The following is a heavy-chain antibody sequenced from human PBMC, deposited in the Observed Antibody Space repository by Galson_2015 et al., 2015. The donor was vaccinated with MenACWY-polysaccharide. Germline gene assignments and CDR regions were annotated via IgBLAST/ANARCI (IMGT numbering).Heavy chain of an antibody. CDR1: GFIFSNFA. CDR2: IWHDGSNK. J-gene: IGHJ1*01. CDR3: PRDASSGPWNFEH. V-gene: IGHV3-33*01. D-gene: IGHD3-10*01. Sequence: SLRLSCAASGFIFSNFAMHWVRQAPGKGLEWVAVIWHDGSNKYYADSVKGRFTISRDNSKNTVYLQMNSLRAEDTAVYYSPRDASSGPWNFEHWGQGSLVTVSS.